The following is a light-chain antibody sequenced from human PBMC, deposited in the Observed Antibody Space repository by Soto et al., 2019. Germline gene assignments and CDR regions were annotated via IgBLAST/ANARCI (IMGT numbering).Light chain of an antibody. CDR2: AAS. V-gene: IGKV1-8*01. J-gene: IGKJ5*01. CDR3: QQYYSYPLT. CDR1: QDISNY. Sequence: IPMTPSHSSLSSCLAYIVDIPCQASQDISNYLNWYQQKPGKAPKLLIYAASTLQSGVPSRFSGSGSGTDFTLTISCLQSEDFATYYCQQYYSYPLTFGQGTRLEIK.